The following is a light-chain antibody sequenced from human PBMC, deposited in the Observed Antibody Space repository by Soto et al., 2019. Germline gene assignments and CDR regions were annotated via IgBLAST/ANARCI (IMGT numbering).Light chain of an antibody. CDR2: DAS. V-gene: IGKV3-15*01. Sequence: EIVMMQSPATLSVSPGERATLSCRASQSVTSNLAWYQQKPGQAPRLLIYDASTRATGIPARFSGSGSGTEFTLTISSLQPEDFAVYYCQQYNNWLALTFGGGTKVEIK. CDR3: QQYNNWLALT. CDR1: QSVTSN. J-gene: IGKJ4*01.